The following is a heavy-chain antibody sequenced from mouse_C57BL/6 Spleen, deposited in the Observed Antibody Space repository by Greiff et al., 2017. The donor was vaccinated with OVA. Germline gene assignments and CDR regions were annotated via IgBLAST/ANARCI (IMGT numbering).Heavy chain of an antibody. Sequence: VQLQQPGPVLVKPGASVKMSCKASGYTFTDYYMNWVKQSHGKSLEWIGVINPYNGGTSYNQKFKGKATLTVDKSSSTAYMELNSLTSEDSAVYYCAVYYGSSYGYFDYWGQGTTLTVSS. V-gene: IGHV1-19*01. J-gene: IGHJ2*01. CDR1: GYTFTDYY. D-gene: IGHD1-1*01. CDR2: INPYNGGT. CDR3: AVYYGSSYGYFDY.